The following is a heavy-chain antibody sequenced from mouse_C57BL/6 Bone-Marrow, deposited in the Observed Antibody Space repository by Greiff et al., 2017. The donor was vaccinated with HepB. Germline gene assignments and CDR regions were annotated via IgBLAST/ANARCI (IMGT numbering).Heavy chain of an antibody. CDR3: TPPYDSKGAWFAY. J-gene: IGHJ3*01. Sequence: VQLQQSGAELVRPGASVKLSCTASGFNIKDYYMHWVKQRPEQGLEWIGRIDPEDGDTEYAPKFQGKATMTADTSSNTAYLQLSSLTSEDTAVYYCTPPYDSKGAWFAYWGQGTLVTVSA. V-gene: IGHV14-1*01. CDR2: IDPEDGDT. D-gene: IGHD2-5*01. CDR1: GFNIKDYY.